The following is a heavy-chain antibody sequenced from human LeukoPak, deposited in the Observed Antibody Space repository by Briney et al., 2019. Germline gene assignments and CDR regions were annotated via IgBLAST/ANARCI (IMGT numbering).Heavy chain of an antibody. CDR3: ARGRDIVSTGYFDY. CDR1: GFTFSNYA. CDR2: ITGSGGTT. D-gene: IGHD5/OR15-5a*01. J-gene: IGHJ4*02. Sequence: GGSLTLSCAASGFTFSNYAISWVRQAPGKGLEWVSLITGSGGTTFYADSVKGRFTISRDNAKNSLYLQMNSLRDEDTAVYYCARGRDIVSTGYFDYWGQGTLVTVSS. V-gene: IGHV3-23*01.